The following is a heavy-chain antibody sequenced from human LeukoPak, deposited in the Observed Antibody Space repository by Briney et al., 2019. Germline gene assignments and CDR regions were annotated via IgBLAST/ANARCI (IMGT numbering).Heavy chain of an antibody. CDR2: ISSSSSYI. D-gene: IGHD2-2*02. V-gene: IGHV3-21*01. J-gene: IGHJ4*02. Sequence: PGGSLRLSCAASGFTFSSYSMNWVRQAPGKGLEWVSSISSSSSYIYYADSVKGRFTISRDNAKNSLYLQMNSLRAEDTAVYYCARVAGYCSSTSCYRGGYWGQGTLVTVSS. CDR1: GFTFSSYS. CDR3: ARVAGYCSSTSCYRGGY.